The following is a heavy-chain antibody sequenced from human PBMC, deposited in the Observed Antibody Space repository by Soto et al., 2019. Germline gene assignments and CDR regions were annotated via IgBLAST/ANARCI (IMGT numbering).Heavy chain of an antibody. CDR3: ARRGRSYYYYYGMDV. Sequence: SPLKVSCKASGGTFSSYAISWVRQAPGQGLEWMGGIIPIFGTANYAQKFQGRVTITADESTSTAYMELSSLRSENTAVYYCARRGRSYYYYYGMDVWGQGTTVTVSS. J-gene: IGHJ6*02. V-gene: IGHV1-69*13. CDR2: IIPIFGTA. CDR1: GGTFSSYA.